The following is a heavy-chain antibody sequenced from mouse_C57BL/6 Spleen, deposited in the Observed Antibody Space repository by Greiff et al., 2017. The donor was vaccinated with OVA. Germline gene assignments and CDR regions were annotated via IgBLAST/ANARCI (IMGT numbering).Heavy chain of an antibody. J-gene: IGHJ2*01. V-gene: IGHV1-42*01. CDR1: GYSFTGYY. Sequence: DVKLQESGPELVKPGASVKISCKASGYSFTGYYMNWVKQSPEKSLEWIGEINPSTGGTTYNQKFKAKATLTVDKSSSTAYMQLKSLTSEDSAVYYCARGGTFDYWGQGTTLTVSS. CDR3: ARGGTFDY. CDR2: INPSTGGT. D-gene: IGHD3-3*01.